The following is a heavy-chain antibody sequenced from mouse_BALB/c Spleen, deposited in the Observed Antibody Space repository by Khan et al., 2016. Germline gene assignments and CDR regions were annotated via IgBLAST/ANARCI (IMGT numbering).Heavy chain of an antibody. CDR2: VSYDGSN. J-gene: IGHJ1*01. CDR3: ASFITTLAGDWYFDV. CDR1: GYSITSGYY. Sequence: EVQLQESGPALVKPSQSLSLTCSVTGYSITSGYYWNWIRQFPGNKLEWMGYVSYDGSNSYNPSLKNRISITRDTSKNHFFLKLNSVTTEDTATYFCASFITTLAGDWYFDVWGAGTTVTVSS. D-gene: IGHD1-1*01. V-gene: IGHV3-6*02.